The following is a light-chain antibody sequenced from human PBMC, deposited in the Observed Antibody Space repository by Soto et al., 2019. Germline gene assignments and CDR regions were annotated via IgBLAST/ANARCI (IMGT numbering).Light chain of an antibody. CDR3: SSYTPSSTPVV. V-gene: IGLV2-14*01. Sequence: QSALTQPASVSGSPGQSITISCTGTSSDVGGYNYVSWYQQHPGKGPKLMIYEVSNRPSGVSNRFSGSKSGNTASLTISGLHAEDEADYDCSSYTPSSTPVVFGGGTQLTVL. J-gene: IGLJ2*01. CDR1: SSDVGGYNY. CDR2: EVS.